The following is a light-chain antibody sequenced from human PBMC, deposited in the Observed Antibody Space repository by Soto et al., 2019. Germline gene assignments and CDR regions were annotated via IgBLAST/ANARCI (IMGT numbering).Light chain of an antibody. CDR1: QSVSSY. J-gene: IGKJ5*01. CDR2: DAS. CDR3: QQRSKWTPIT. Sequence: IVLKQAPSTLSLTPGERPNLTCRVSQSVSSYLAWYQQKPGQATRLLIYDASNRATGIPARFSGSASGTDLTLTISSLEPGDVAVYYCQQRSKWTPITFGQGTRLEIK. V-gene: IGKV3-11*01.